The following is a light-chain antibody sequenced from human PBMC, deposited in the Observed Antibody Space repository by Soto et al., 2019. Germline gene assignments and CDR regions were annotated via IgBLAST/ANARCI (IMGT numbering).Light chain of an antibody. V-gene: IGKV4-1*01. Sequence: DIVMTQSPDSLAVSLGERATIDCRSSQTILHSSNNKYFLAWFQQKPGQPPKLLIYWAFNRESGVPDRFSGSGSGTDFTLTISILQAEDVAIYYCQQYYSTPYTFGQGTKLEI. CDR2: WAF. CDR3: QQYYSTPYT. CDR1: QTILHSSNNKYF. J-gene: IGKJ2*01.